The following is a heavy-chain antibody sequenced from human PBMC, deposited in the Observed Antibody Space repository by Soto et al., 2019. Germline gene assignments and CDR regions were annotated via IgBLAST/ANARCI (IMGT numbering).Heavy chain of an antibody. V-gene: IGHV4-39*01. CDR2: IYYSGST. CDR1: GGSISSSSYY. Sequence: PSETLSLTCTVSGGSISSSSYYWGWIRQPPGKGLEWIGSIYYSGSTSYNPSLKSRVTISVDTPKNQFSLKLSSVTAADTAVYYCARRGYCTNGVCYSRYWYFDLWGRGTLVTVSS. D-gene: IGHD2-8*01. CDR3: ARRGYCTNGVCYSRYWYFDL. J-gene: IGHJ2*01.